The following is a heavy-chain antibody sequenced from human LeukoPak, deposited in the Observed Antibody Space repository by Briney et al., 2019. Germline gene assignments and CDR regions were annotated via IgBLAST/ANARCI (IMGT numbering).Heavy chain of an antibody. Sequence: ASVKVSCKASGYTFTGYYMHWVRQAPGQGLEWMGWISAYNGNTNYAQKLQGRVTMTTDTSTSTVYMELSSLRSEDTAVYYCARRNAFDIWGQGTMVTVSS. V-gene: IGHV1-18*04. CDR1: GYTFTGYY. CDR3: ARRNAFDI. J-gene: IGHJ3*02. CDR2: ISAYNGNT. D-gene: IGHD4-11*01.